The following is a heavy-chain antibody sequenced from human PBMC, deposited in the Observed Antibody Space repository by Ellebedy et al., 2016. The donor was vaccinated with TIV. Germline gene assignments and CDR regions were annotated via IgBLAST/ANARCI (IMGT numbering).Heavy chain of an antibody. CDR3: VRHPTLGTLDY. D-gene: IGHD3-16*01. CDR1: GGSITSGRYS. Sequence: MPSETLSLTCTVSGGSITSGRYSWAWIRQPPGKGLEWVGNVYFIGSTNYNPSLKSRVTISVDTSKNQFSLKLTSVTDANTAVYYCVRHPTLGTLDYWGQGTLVTVSS. CDR2: VYFIGST. V-gene: IGHV4-39*01. J-gene: IGHJ4*02.